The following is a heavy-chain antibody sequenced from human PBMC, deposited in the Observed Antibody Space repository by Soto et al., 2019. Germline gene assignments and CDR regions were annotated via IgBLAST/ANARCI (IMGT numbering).Heavy chain of an antibody. CDR1: GFTLSNYA. V-gene: IGHV3-23*01. J-gene: IGHJ5*02. CDR2: INTSGGNT. CDR3: TKDWQYDT. Sequence: EVQLLESGGGLVQPGGSLRLSCAASGFTLSNYAMTWVRQAPGKGLEWVATINTSGGNTHYADSAKGRFSVSRDNSKNTLSLQMISMRAGDTAVDYCTKDWQYDTWGQGTLVTVSS. D-gene: IGHD4-4*01.